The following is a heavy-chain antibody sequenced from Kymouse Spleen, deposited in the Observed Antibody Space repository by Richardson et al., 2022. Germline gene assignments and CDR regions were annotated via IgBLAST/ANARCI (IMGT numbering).Heavy chain of an antibody. D-gene: IGHD2-2*02. CDR1: GGSISSSNW. J-gene: IGHJ6*02. CDR3: ARDIVVVPAAMDYYGMDV. CDR2: IYHSGST. V-gene: IGHV4-4*02. Sequence: QVQLQESGPGLVKPSGTLSLTCAVSGGSISSSNWWSWVRQPPGKGLEWIGEIYHSGSTNYNPSLKSRVTISVDKSKNQFSLKLSSVTAADTAVYYCARDIVVVPAAMDYYGMDVWGQGTTVTVSS.